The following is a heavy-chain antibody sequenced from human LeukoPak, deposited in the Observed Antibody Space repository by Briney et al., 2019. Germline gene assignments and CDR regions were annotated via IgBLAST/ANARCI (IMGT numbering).Heavy chain of an antibody. V-gene: IGHV1-69*01. CDR1: GGTFSSYA. J-gene: IGHJ3*02. D-gene: IGHD3-3*01. CDR2: IIPIFGTA. Sequence: ASVKVSCKASGGTFSSYAISWVRQAPGQGLEWMGGIIPIFGTANYAQKFQGRVTITADESTSTAYMELSSLRSEDTAVYYCARVVGYDFRRAFDIWGQGTMVTVSS. CDR3: ARVVGYDFRRAFDI.